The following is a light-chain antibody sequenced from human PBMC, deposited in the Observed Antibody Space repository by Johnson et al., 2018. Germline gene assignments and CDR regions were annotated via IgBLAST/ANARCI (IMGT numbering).Light chain of an antibody. CDR2: ENN. CDR1: SSNIGNNY. J-gene: IGLJ1*01. V-gene: IGLV1-51*02. CDR3: GTWDSSLSAGNV. Sequence: QSVLTQPPSVSAAPGQKVTISCSGSSSNIGNNYVSWYQQLPGTAPKLLIYENNKRPSGIPERFSGSKSGKSATLGITGLQTGDEADYYCGTWDSSLSAGNVFGTGTKVTVL.